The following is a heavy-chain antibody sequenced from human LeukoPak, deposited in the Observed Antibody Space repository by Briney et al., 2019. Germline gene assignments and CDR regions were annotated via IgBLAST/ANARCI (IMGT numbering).Heavy chain of an antibody. CDR3: ARELRYFDWLSKYNWFDP. J-gene: IGHJ5*02. Sequence: GGSLRLSCAATGFIFSNYAMSWVRQAPGKGLEWVSTISSSGVSTYYADSVKGRFTISRDNAKNTLYLQMNSLRAEDTAVYYCARELRYFDWLSKYNWFDPWGQGTLVTVSS. CDR1: GFIFSNYA. CDR2: ISSSGVST. D-gene: IGHD3-9*01. V-gene: IGHV3-23*01.